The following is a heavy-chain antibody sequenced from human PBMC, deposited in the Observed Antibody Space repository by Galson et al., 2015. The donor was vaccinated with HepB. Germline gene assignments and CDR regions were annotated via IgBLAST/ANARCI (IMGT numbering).Heavy chain of an antibody. CDR3: ARDWGIAVTGTWWFDP. CDR1: GFTSRNYN. CDR2: ISSNSDYI. V-gene: IGHV3-21*01. J-gene: IGHJ5*02. D-gene: IGHD6-19*01. Sequence: SLRLSCAASGFTSRNYNMNWVRQSPGKGLEWVSSISSNSDYIYYADSVKGRFTISRDNAKNSLYLQMNSLRVEDTAVYYCARDWGIAVTGTWWFDPWGQGTLVTVSS.